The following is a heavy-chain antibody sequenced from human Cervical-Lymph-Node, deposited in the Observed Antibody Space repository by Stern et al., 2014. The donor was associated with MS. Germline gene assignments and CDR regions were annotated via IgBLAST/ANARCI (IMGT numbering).Heavy chain of an antibody. J-gene: IGHJ3*02. CDR2: IWYDGSNK. D-gene: IGHD2-8*01. CDR3: ARDLGVYVIYGAFDI. V-gene: IGHV3-33*01. Sequence: VQLVESGGGVVQPGTSLRLSCSASGFSFSKYAMHWVRQAPGKGLEWVAVIWYDGSNKYYADSVKGRFTISRDNAKNTLYLQMSGLRAEDTAVYHCARDLGVYVIYGAFDIWGQGTMVTVSS. CDR1: GFSFSKYA.